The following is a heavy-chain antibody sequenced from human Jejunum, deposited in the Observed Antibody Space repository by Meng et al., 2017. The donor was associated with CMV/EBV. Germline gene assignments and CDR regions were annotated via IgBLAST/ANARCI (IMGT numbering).Heavy chain of an antibody. CDR1: FTFRTYS. V-gene: IGHV3-21*01. Sequence: FTFRTYSMNWVRQSPGKGLEWVSSISSASSHIYYADSVKGRFTISRDNAKNSLYLQMNSLRAEDTAVYYCARDAGGVVVPAAPDYWGQGTLVTVSS. CDR2: ISSASSHI. CDR3: ARDAGGVVVPAAPDY. J-gene: IGHJ4*02. D-gene: IGHD2-2*01.